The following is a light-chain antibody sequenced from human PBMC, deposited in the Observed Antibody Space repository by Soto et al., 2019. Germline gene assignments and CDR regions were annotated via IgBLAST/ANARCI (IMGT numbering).Light chain of an antibody. CDR1: QSVSSNH. J-gene: IGKJ5*01. CDR3: QQYGSSPPIT. CDR2: GAS. Sequence: EIVLTQSPGTLSLSPGERATLSCRASQSVSSNHLAWYQHKPGQGPRLLIYGASSRATGIPDRFSGSGSGTNFTFTISRLAPEDFAVYYCQQYGSSPPITFGQGTRLEIK. V-gene: IGKV3-20*01.